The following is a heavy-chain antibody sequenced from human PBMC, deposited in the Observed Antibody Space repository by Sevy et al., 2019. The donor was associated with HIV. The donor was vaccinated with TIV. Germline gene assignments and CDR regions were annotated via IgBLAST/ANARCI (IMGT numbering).Heavy chain of an antibody. CDR3: VGGSYSSGWYFDY. CDR2: IRNKANSSAT. D-gene: IGHD6-19*01. CDR1: GFTFCGSA. V-gene: IGHV3-73*01. Sequence: GGSLRLSCAASGFTFCGSAMHWVRQASGKGLEWVGRIRNKANSSATAYAASVKGRFTISRDDSKNTAYLQMNSLKTEDTAVYYCVGGSYSSGWYFDYWGQGTLVTVSS. J-gene: IGHJ4*02.